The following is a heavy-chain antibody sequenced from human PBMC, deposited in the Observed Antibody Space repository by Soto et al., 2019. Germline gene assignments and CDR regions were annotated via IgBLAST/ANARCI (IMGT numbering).Heavy chain of an antibody. CDR3: AKGGGYTYGLFDY. Sequence: LRLSCAASGFPFDDYAMHWVRQAPGKGLEWVSFISWDGDITYYADSVKGRFTISRDNSQNSLYLQMNSLRGEDTAFYYCAKGGGYTYGLFDYWGQGTQVTVSS. CDR1: GFPFDDYA. J-gene: IGHJ4*02. D-gene: IGHD5-18*01. CDR2: ISWDGDIT. V-gene: IGHV3-43D*04.